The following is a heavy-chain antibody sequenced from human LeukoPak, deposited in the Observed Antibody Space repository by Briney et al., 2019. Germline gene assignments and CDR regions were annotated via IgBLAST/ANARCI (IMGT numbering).Heavy chain of an antibody. V-gene: IGHV1-46*01. CDR1: GYTFTNYY. CDR3: ARAGYSSSSITLGY. Sequence: ASVKVSCKAPGYTFTNYYIHWVRQAPGQGLAWMGIINPSDGSTSYAQKFQGRVTVTRDTSTGTVYMELSSLRPEDTAVYYCARAGYSSSSITLGYWGQGTLVTVSS. J-gene: IGHJ4*02. D-gene: IGHD6-6*01. CDR2: INPSDGST.